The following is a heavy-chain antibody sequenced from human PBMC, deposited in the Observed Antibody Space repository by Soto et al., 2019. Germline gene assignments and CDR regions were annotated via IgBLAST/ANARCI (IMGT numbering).Heavy chain of an antibody. CDR3: ARDGVTMVRGVKNWFDP. Sequence: SETLSLTCTVSGGSISSYYWSWIRQPAGKGLEWIGRIYTSGSTNYNPALKSRVTMTVDTSKNQFSLKLSSVTAADTAVYYCARDGVTMVRGVKNWFDPWGQGTLVTVSS. D-gene: IGHD3-10*01. CDR2: IYTSGST. V-gene: IGHV4-4*07. J-gene: IGHJ5*02. CDR1: GGSISSYY.